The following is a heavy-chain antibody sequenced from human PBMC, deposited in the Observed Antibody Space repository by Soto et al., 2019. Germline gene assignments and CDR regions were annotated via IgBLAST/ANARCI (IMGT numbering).Heavy chain of an antibody. CDR3: ARAFYGMDV. J-gene: IGHJ6*02. Sequence: GSGPTLVNPTQTLTLTCTVSGFSLSGTGMRVTWIRQPPGKALEWLARIDWEDTKLYSTSLKTRLSISKDTSKNQVVLTMTNMDPADTATYYCARAFYGMDVWGPGTTVTVS. V-gene: IGHV2-70*04. CDR1: GFSLSGTGMR. CDR2: IDWEDTK.